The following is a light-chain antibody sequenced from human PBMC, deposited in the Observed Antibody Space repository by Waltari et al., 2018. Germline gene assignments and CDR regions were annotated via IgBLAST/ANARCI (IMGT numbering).Light chain of an antibody. Sequence: SSELTQAPAVSVALGQPVRITCQGTSLRDSYAVWYQQKPRQAPVLVMYSNNNRPSGIPDRFSGSSSGNTGSLTITGAQAEDEADYHCSSRDSSGEVVFGGGTKLTVL. V-gene: IGLV3-19*01. J-gene: IGLJ3*02. CDR1: SLRDSY. CDR2: SNN. CDR3: SSRDSSGEVV.